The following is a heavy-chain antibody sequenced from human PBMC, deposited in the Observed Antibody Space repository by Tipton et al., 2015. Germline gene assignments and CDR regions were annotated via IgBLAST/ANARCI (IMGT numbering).Heavy chain of an antibody. D-gene: IGHD5/OR15-5a*01. V-gene: IGHV4-4*08. Sequence: TLSLTCTVSGGSFSNQYWSWIRQSPGKGLEWIGYVYSSGSTNYNPSLKSRVAIFLDTSKNQFSLKLSSVTAADTAVYYCASEPVSSAPYFDYWGQGILVTVAS. J-gene: IGHJ4*02. CDR2: VYSSGST. CDR1: GGSFSNQY. CDR3: ASEPVSSAPYFDY.